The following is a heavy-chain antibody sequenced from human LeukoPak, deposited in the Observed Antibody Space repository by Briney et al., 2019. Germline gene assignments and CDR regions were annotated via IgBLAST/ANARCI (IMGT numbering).Heavy chain of an antibody. CDR1: GFTFSSSS. D-gene: IGHD6-13*01. J-gene: IGHJ4*02. V-gene: IGHV3-21*01. CDR2: LSSNSAYI. Sequence: GGSLRLSCAASGFTFSSSSMNWVRQAPGKGLEWVSSLSSNSAYIYYADSVKGRFAISRDNAKNSLYLQMNSLRAEDTAVYYCARTLGPRYSSSWYGYWGQGTLVTVSS. CDR3: ARTLGPRYSSSWYGY.